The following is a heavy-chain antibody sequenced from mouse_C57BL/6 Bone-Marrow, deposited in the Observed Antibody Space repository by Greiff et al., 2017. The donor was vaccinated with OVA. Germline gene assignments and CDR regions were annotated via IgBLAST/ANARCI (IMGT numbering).Heavy chain of an antibody. Sequence: VQLQQSVAELVRPGASVKLSCTASGFTIKNTYMHWVKQRPEQGLEWIGRIDPANGNTKYAPKFQGKATITADTSSNTAYLQLSSLTSEDTAIYYCARVELANYFGDWGQGTTLTVSS. CDR2: IDPANGNT. V-gene: IGHV14-3*01. CDR1: GFTIKNTY. J-gene: IGHJ2*01. CDR3: ARVELANYFGD.